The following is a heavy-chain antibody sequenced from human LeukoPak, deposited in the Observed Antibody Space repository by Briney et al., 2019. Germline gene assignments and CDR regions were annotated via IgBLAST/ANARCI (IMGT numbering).Heavy chain of an antibody. J-gene: IGHJ5*02. CDR1: GYTFTSYD. V-gene: IGHV1-8*01. Sequence: ASVKVSCKASGYTFTSYDINWVRQATGQGLEWMGWMNPNSGNTGNAQKFQGRVTMTRDTSISTAYMELSSLRSEDTAVYYCASPSAHIYDSSGYYNAWGQGTLVTVSP. D-gene: IGHD3-22*01. CDR2: MNPNSGNT. CDR3: ASPSAHIYDSSGYYNA.